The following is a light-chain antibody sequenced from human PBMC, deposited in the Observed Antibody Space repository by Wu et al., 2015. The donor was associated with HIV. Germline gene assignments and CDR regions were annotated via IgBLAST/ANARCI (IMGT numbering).Light chain of an antibody. Sequence: LSPRGRATLSCRASQSVYTHLAWFQQKPGQAPRLLIYETSNRATGIPARFSGSGSGTDFTLTISSLEPEDFAVYYCQQRYQWPPLTFGGGTRVEIK. V-gene: IGKV3-11*01. J-gene: IGKJ4*01. CDR3: QQRYQWPPLT. CDR2: ETS. CDR1: QSVYTH.